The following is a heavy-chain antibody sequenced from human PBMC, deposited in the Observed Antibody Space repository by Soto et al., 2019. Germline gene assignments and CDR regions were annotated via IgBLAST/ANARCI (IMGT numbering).Heavy chain of an antibody. Sequence: SETLSLTCTVSGGSISTYYWSWIRQPPGKGLEWIGYIYYSGSATYNPSLESRVRMSLDTSNNQFSLRLSSVTAADTAVYYCARNNWNRNWFDPWGQGTLVTVSS. D-gene: IGHD1-20*01. V-gene: IGHV4-59*08. CDR3: ARNNWNRNWFDP. J-gene: IGHJ5*02. CDR1: GGSISTYY. CDR2: IYYSGSA.